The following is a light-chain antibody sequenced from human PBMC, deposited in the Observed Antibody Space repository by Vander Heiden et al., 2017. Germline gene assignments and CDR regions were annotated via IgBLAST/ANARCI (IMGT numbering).Light chain of an antibody. J-gene: IGKJ2*01. CDR2: AAS. Sequence: DIQMTQSPSSLSASVGDRDTITCRASQTISTYLHWYQQKPGKAPKLLISAASSLQSGVPSRFSGSGSGTDFTLTISSLQPEDFATYYCQQSYSPLYTFGQGTKLEIK. V-gene: IGKV1-39*01. CDR1: QTISTY. CDR3: QQSYSPLYT.